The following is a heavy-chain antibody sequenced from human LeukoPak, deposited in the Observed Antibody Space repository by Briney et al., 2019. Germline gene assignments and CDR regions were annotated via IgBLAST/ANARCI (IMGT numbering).Heavy chain of an antibody. J-gene: IGHJ4*02. D-gene: IGHD4-23*01. CDR3: ARRGDSGGNFFDD. Sequence: PSETLSLTCNVSGGSISSSSYDWAWTRQPPGKGLEWIGSIYYSGSTYYNPSLKSRLTISVDTSKNQFSLNLRSVTAADTAVYYCARRGDSGGNFFDDWGQGALVTVSS. CDR2: IYYSGST. V-gene: IGHV4-39*01. CDR1: GGSISSSSYD.